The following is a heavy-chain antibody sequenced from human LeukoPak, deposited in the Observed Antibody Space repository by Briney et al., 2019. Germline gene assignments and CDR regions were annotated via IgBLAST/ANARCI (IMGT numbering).Heavy chain of an antibody. V-gene: IGHV3-11*04. Sequence: GGSLRLSCAASGFTFSDYYMSWIRQAPGKGLEWISYISGSGSTIYYADSVKGRFTISRDNAENSLYLQMNSLRAEDTAVYYCARRGYCSGGGCYGDYYYYMDVWGKGTTVSVSS. CDR1: GFTFSDYY. CDR3: ARRGYCSGGGCYGDYYYYMDV. CDR2: ISGSGSTI. D-gene: IGHD2-15*01. J-gene: IGHJ6*03.